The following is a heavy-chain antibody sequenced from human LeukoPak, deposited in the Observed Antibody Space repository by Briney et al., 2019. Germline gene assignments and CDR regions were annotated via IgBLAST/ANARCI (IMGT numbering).Heavy chain of an antibody. D-gene: IGHD6-19*01. CDR1: GFTSSSYA. CDR2: ISYDGSNK. Sequence: SGGSLRLSCAASGFTSSSYAMHWVRQAPGKGLEWVAVISYDGSNKYYADSVKGRFTISRDNSKNTLYLQMNSLRAEDTAVYYCARAGYSSGWPPINYFDYWGQGTLVTVSS. J-gene: IGHJ4*02. V-gene: IGHV3-30*04. CDR3: ARAGYSSGWPPINYFDY.